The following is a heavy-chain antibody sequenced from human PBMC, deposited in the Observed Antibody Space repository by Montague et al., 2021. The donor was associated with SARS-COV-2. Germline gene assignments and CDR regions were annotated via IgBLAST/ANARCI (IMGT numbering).Heavy chain of an antibody. V-gene: IGHV4-34*01. J-gene: IGHJ4*02. CDR3: ARVPLCFEGFDS. CDR2: VNQSGGTT. CDR1: GGSLSNNY. Sequence: SETLSLTCAVLGGSLSNNYWTWVRQPPGKGLEWIGEVNQSGGTTHYNPXHECRVKISVDRSSNQMSLNLESVTAADTAVYYCARVPLCFEGFDSWGPGILVAVSS. D-gene: IGHD3-9*01.